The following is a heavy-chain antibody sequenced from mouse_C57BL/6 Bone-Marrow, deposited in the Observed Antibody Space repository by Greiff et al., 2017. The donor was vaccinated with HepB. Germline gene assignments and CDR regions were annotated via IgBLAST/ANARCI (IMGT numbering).Heavy chain of an antibody. CDR2: IYPGDGDT. CDR3: ARDYYYGSSYGGFFDY. V-gene: IGHV1-80*01. J-gene: IGHJ2*01. Sequence: QVQLQQSGAELVKPGASVKISCKASGYAFSSYWMNWVKQRPGKGLEWIGQIYPGDGDTNYNGKFKGKATLTADKSSSTAYMQLSSLTSEDSAVYFCARDYYYGSSYGGFFDYWGQGTTLTVSS. CDR1: GYAFSSYW. D-gene: IGHD1-1*01.